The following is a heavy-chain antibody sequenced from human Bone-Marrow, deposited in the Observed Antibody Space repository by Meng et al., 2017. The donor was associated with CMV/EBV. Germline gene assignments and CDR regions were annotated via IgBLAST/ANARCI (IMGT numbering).Heavy chain of an antibody. CDR1: GGSISSTTDY. V-gene: IGHV4-39*07. D-gene: IGHD1-26*01. Sequence: SETLSLTCTVSGGSISSTTDYWGWIRQPPGTGLEWIGTIYYSGSPYYRPSLESRVTISVDTSKNHFSLKLNSVTAADTALYFCAKARGIRSSFDIWGQGTMVTVS. J-gene: IGHJ3*02. CDR2: IYYSGSP. CDR3: AKARGIRSSFDI.